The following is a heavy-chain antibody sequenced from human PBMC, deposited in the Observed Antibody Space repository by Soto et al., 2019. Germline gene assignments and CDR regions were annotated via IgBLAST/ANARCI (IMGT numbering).Heavy chain of an antibody. Sequence: SETLSLTCTVSGGSISSGDFYWIWIRQPPGGGLEWIGFIYSSGSTFYNPSLKSRLTISPDASKNQFSLKMSSVTAEDTAVYYCARRSPRHFYAMDVWGQGTTVTVSS. CDR2: IYSSGST. CDR3: ARRSPRHFYAMDV. CDR1: GGSISSGDFY. J-gene: IGHJ6*02. V-gene: IGHV4-30-4*01.